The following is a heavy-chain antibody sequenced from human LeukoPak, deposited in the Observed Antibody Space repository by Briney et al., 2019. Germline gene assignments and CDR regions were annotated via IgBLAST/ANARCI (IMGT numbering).Heavy chain of an antibody. D-gene: IGHD3-9*01. CDR1: GGSISSYY. J-gene: IGHJ4*02. CDR3: ARARYFDWLLDFDY. CDR2: IYCSAST. V-gene: IGHV4-59*01. Sequence: SETLSLTCTVSGGSISSYYWSWXRQPXGXXXXXXGYIYCSASTNYNPSLKNRVTISVHTPKNHFSLQLSSVTAADTAVYYCARARYFDWLLDFDYWGQGTLVTVSS.